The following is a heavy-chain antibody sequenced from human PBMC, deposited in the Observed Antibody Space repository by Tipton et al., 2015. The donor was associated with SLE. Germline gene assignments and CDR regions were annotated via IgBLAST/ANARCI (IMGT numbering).Heavy chain of an antibody. CDR2: INHSGST. J-gene: IGHJ4*02. Sequence: TLSLTCAVYGGSFSGYYWSWIRQPPGKGLEWIGEINHSGSTNYSPSLKSRVTISVDTSRNQFSLKLSSVTAADTAVYYCARRLGSSWTYYFGYWGQGTLVTVSS. V-gene: IGHV4-34*01. D-gene: IGHD6-13*01. CDR1: GGSFSGYY. CDR3: ARRLGSSWTYYFGY.